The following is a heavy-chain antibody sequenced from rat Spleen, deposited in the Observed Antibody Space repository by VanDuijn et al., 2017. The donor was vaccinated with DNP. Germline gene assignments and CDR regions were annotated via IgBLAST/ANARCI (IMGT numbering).Heavy chain of an antibody. V-gene: IGHV5-17*01. CDR3: AKSGGYYAMDA. Sequence: EVQLVESGGGLVQPGNSLKLSCAASGFTFSDCAMAWVRQSPKKGLEWVATISYDGSSTYYRDSVKGRFTISRDDAKSTLYLQMNSLRSEDTATYYCAKSGGYYAMDAWGQGTSVTVSS. CDR2: ISYDGSST. J-gene: IGHJ4*01. D-gene: IGHD5-1*01. CDR1: GFTFSDCA.